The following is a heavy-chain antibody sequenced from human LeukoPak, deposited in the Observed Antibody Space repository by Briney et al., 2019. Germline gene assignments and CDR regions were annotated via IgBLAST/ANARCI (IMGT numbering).Heavy chain of an antibody. D-gene: IGHD1-26*01. CDR3: ARDTLNESGSYYFDY. J-gene: IGHJ4*02. V-gene: IGHV4-31*11. CDR2: IYYSGSA. Sequence: TLSLTCAVYGGSFSGYYWSWIRQHPGKGLEWIGYIYYSGSAYYNPSLKSRVTISVDTSKNQFSLKLSSVTAADTAVYYCARDTLNESGSYYFDYWGQGTLVTVSS. CDR1: GGSFSGYY.